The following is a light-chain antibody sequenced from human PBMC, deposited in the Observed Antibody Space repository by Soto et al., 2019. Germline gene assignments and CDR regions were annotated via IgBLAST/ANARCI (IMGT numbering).Light chain of an antibody. V-gene: IGLV2-14*01. CDR2: EVS. J-gene: IGLJ2*01. CDR3: SSYTSSSTLV. Sequence: QSALTQPASVSGSPGQSITISCTGTSSDDGGYNYVSWYQQHPGKAPKLMIYEVSNRPSGVSNRFSGSKSGNTASLTISGLQAEDEADYYCSSYTSSSTLVFVGGTKLTVL. CDR1: SSDDGGYNY.